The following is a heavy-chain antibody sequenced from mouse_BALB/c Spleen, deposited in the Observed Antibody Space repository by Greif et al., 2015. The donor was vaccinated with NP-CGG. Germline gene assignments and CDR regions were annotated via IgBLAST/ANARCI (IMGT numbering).Heavy chain of an antibody. J-gene: IGHJ3*01. V-gene: IGHV1-4*01. CDR1: GYTFTSYW. Sequence: QVQLQQSGAELATPGASVKMSCKASGYTFTSYWMHWVTQRPGQGLEWIGYINPSTGYTEYNQKFKDKATLTADKSSSTAYMQLSSLTSEDSAVYYCAKQYGNTAWFAYWGQGTLVTVSA. D-gene: IGHD2-10*02. CDR3: AKQYGNTAWFAY. CDR2: INPSTGYT.